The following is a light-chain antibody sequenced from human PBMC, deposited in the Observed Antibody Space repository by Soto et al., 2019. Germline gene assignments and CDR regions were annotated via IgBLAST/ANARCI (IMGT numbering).Light chain of an antibody. CDR1: QGISSF. J-gene: IGKJ4*01. V-gene: IGKV1-27*01. CDR3: QKYDSGPSLT. CDR2: AAS. Sequence: DIQMTQSPSSLSASVGDRVTVTCRASQGISSFFAWYQQKPGKVPNLLIYAASTLQPGVPSRFSGSGYGTDVTPTISSLQPEDVATYYCQKYDSGPSLTFGGGTKVEIK.